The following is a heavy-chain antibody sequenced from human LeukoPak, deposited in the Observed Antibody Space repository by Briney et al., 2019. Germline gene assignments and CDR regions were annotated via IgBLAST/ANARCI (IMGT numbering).Heavy chain of an antibody. V-gene: IGHV1-2*02. CDR1: GYTFTDYY. D-gene: IGHD2-2*01. CDR3: ARANFLYCSSSTCLFDY. J-gene: IGHJ4*02. Sequence: ASVKVSCKASGYTFTDYYMHWVRQAPGQGFEWMGWLNPNDGDTNYAQKFQGRVTMTRDTSISTAHMEVSRLRSDDTAVYYCARANFLYCSSSTCLFDYWGQGTLVTVSS. CDR2: LNPNDGDT.